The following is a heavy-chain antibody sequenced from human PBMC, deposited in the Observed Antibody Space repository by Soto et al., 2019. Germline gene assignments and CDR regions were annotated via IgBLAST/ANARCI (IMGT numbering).Heavy chain of an antibody. CDR2: INPSGGNT. J-gene: IGHJ4*02. D-gene: IGHD3-10*01. CDR1: GYTFTSYY. V-gene: IGHV1-46*01. Sequence: ASVKVSCKASGYTFTSYYMHWVRQAPGQGLEWMGIINPSGGNTNYAQKLQGRVTMITDTSTSTAYMELRSLRSDDTAVYYCASGWFGEFVYYFDYWGQGTMVTVSS. CDR3: ASGWFGEFVYYFDY.